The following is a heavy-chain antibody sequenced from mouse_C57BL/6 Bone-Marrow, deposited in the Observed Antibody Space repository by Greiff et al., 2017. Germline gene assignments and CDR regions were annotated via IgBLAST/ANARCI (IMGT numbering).Heavy chain of an antibody. Sequence: EVQGVQSGAELVRPGASVKFSCTASGFTFKDYYMNWVKQRPEQGLEWIGWINPGNGVTKYAPKFKGKATLTADQSSNTAYLQLSSLTSEDTAVYYCTTLTYYFDYWGQGTTLTVSS. CDR1: GFTFKDYY. J-gene: IGHJ2*01. D-gene: IGHD5-1*01. CDR2: INPGNGVT. CDR3: TTLTYYFDY. V-gene: IGHV14-4*01.